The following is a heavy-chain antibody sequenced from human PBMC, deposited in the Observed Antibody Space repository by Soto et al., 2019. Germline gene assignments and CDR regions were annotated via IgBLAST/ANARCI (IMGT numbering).Heavy chain of an antibody. CDR3: AKNLYPLAYYFDF. J-gene: IGHJ4*02. CDR2: ISGHNGNT. D-gene: IGHD2-8*01. CDR1: GYTFTNHG. V-gene: IGHV1-18*04. Sequence: QVPLVQSGAEVKKPGASVKVSCKASGYTFTNHGISWVRQAPGQGLEWLGWISGHNGNTKYAQRLKDRVTMTEDTTMSTAYMKLRSMSSDETAVYYCAKNLYPLAYYFDFWGQGPLVTVSS.